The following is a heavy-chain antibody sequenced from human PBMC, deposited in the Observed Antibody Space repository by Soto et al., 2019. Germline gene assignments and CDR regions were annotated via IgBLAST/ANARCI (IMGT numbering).Heavy chain of an antibody. V-gene: IGHV3-74*01. D-gene: IGHD6-13*01. CDR2: INTDGSDT. CDR1: GFTFSNDW. Sequence: GRSHRLSYAASGFTFSNDWMPWVRQAPGKGLVWVSRINTDGSDTSYADSVKGRFTISRDNSRDTLYLQMNSLKTEDTAVYYCTTGDESSSWPNDYYYYGMDVWGQGTTVTVSS. J-gene: IGHJ6*02. CDR3: TTGDESSSWPNDYYYYGMDV.